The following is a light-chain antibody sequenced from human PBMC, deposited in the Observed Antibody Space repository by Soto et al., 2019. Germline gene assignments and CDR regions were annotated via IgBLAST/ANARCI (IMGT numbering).Light chain of an antibody. CDR2: AAS. CDR3: QQSYSTLWT. CDR1: QSISSY. Sequence: DIQMTQSPSSLSASVGDRVTITCRASQSISSYLNWYQQKPGKAPKLLIYAASSLQSGVPSRFSGSGSGTDFTLTTSSLQPEDFATCYCQQSYSTLWTFGQGTKVDIK. J-gene: IGKJ1*01. V-gene: IGKV1-39*01.